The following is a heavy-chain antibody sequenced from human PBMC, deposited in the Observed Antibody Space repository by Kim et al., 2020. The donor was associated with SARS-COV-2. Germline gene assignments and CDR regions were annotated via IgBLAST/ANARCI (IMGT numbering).Heavy chain of an antibody. CDR3: ARGVYSSSWSPYYYYMDV. CDR2: INHSGST. J-gene: IGHJ6*03. Sequence: SETLSLTCAVYGGSFSGYYWSWIRQPPGKGLEWIGEINHSGSTNYNPSLKSRVTISVDTSKNQFSLKLSSVTAADTAVYYCARGVYSSSWSPYYYYMDVWGKGTTVTVSS. D-gene: IGHD6-13*01. CDR1: GGSFSGYY. V-gene: IGHV4-34*01.